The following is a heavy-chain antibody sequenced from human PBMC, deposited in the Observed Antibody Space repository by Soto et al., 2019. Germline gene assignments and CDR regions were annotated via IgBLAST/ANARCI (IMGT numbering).Heavy chain of an antibody. J-gene: IGHJ5*02. V-gene: IGHV4-34*01. Sequence: QVQLQQWGAGLLKPSETLSLSCAVYGGYFNDNYYTWFRQPPGKGLEWIGEISRSGTTKYIPSLKIRASISSATSKTQVSLKVTSVTAADAAVYYCATSLWFGTQVELWGQGALVTVSS. CDR1: GGYFNDNY. D-gene: IGHD3-10*01. CDR3: ATSLWFGTQVEL. CDR2: ISRSGTT.